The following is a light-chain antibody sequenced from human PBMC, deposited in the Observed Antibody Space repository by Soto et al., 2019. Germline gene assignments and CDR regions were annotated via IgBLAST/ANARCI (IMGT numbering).Light chain of an antibody. CDR3: QQSYNTPRT. CDR1: QSIKNW. CDR2: KAS. J-gene: IGKJ2*01. V-gene: IGKV1-5*03. Sequence: DIQMTQSPSTLSASVGDRVTITCRASQSIKNWLAWYQQKPGEAPKLLIYKASTLESGVPSRFSGSGSGTDFTLTITSLQPEDFATYYCQQSYNTPRTFGQGTRLEIK.